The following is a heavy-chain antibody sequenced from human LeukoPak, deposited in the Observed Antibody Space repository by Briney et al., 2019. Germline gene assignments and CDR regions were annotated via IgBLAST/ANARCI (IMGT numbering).Heavy chain of an antibody. CDR1: GYTFTSYD. CDR2: MNPNSGNT. V-gene: IGHV1-8*01. D-gene: IGHD3-22*01. J-gene: IGHJ4*02. Sequence: ASVKVSCKASGYTFTSYDINWVRQATGQGLKWMGWMNPNSGNTGYAQKFQGRVTMTRNTSISTAYMELSSLRSEDTAVYYCARGRYYYDSSGYFYYFDYWGQGTLVTVSS. CDR3: ARGRYYYDSSGYFYYFDY.